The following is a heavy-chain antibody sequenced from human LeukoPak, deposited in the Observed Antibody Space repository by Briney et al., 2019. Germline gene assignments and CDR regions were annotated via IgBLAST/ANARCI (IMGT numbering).Heavy chain of an antibody. V-gene: IGHV1-69*13. CDR1: GYTFTGYY. D-gene: IGHD3-22*01. CDR2: IIPIFGTA. Sequence: ASVKVSCKASGYTFTGYYMHWVRQAPGQGLEWMGGIIPIFGTANYAQKFQGRVTITADESTSTAYMELSSLRSEDTAVYYCARDKLPYYDSSGYKGIWYFDLWGRGTLVTVSS. CDR3: ARDKLPYYDSSGYKGIWYFDL. J-gene: IGHJ2*01.